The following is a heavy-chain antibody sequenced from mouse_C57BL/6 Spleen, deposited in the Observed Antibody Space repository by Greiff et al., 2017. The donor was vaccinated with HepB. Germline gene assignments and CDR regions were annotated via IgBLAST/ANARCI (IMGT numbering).Heavy chain of an antibody. Sequence: QVQLQQPGAELVRPGSSVKLSCKASGYTFTSYWMDWVKQRPGQGLEWIGNIYPSDSETHYNQKFKDKATLTVDKSSSTAYMQLSSLTSEDSAVYYCARSRYPLRRAMDYWGQGTSVTVSS. CDR3: ARSRYPLRRAMDY. J-gene: IGHJ4*01. D-gene: IGHD2-14*01. CDR2: IYPSDSET. V-gene: IGHV1-61*01. CDR1: GYTFTSYW.